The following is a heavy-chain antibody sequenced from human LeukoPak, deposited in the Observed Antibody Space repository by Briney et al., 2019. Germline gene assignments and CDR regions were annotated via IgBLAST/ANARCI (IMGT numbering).Heavy chain of an antibody. CDR1: GGSISSYY. D-gene: IGHD2-2*01. V-gene: IGHV4-59*01. CDR3: ARVVPAAMDASGWYDY. Sequence: SETLSLTCTVSGGSISSYYWSWIRQPPGKGLGWIGYIYYSGSTNYNPSLKSRVTISVDTSKNQFSLKLSSVTAADTAVYYCARVVPAAMDASGWYDYWGQGTLVTVSS. J-gene: IGHJ4*02. CDR2: IYYSGST.